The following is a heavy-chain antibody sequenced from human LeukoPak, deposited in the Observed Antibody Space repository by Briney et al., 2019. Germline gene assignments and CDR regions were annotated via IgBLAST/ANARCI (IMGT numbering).Heavy chain of an antibody. CDR3: ARQAGDYSSGSRTFDY. Sequence: PSETLSLTCTVSGGSISSGGYYWSWIRQHPGQGLEWIVYIYYSGSTYYNPSLKSRVTISVDTSKNQFSLKLSSVTAADTAVYYCARQAGDYSSGSRTFDYWGQGTLVTVSS. J-gene: IGHJ4*02. V-gene: IGHV4-31*03. D-gene: IGHD3-10*01. CDR2: IYYSGST. CDR1: GGSISSGGYY.